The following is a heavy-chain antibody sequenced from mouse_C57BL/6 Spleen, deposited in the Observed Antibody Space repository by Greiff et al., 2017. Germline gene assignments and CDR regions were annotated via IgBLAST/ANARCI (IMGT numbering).Heavy chain of an antibody. CDR1: GFNIKDYY. Sequence: VQLQQSGAELVKPGASVKLSCTASGFNIKDYYMHWVKQRTEQGLEWIGRIDPEDGETKSAPKFHGKATITADTSSNTAYLQLSSLTSEDTAVYYCASGTYFDVWGTGTTVTVSS. CDR2: IDPEDGET. J-gene: IGHJ1*03. D-gene: IGHD4-1*01. V-gene: IGHV14-2*01. CDR3: ASGTYFDV.